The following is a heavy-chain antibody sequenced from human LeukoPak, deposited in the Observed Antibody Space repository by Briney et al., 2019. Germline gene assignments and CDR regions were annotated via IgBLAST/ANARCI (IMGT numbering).Heavy chain of an antibody. CDR1: GFTLSSYA. CDR3: ARSGRRNYYYYMDV. CDR2: ISGSGGST. D-gene: IGHD3-10*01. V-gene: IGHV3-23*01. Sequence: GSLRLSCAASGFTLSSYAMSWVRQAPGKGLEWVSGISGSGGSTYYADSVKGRFTISRDNSKNTLYLQMNSLRAEDTAVYYCARSGRRNYYYYMDVWGKGTTVTVSS. J-gene: IGHJ6*03.